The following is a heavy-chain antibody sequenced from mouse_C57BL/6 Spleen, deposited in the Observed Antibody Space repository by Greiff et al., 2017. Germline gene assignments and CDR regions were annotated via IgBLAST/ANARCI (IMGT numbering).Heavy chain of an antibody. D-gene: IGHD1-1*01. Sequence: EVQLVESGGGLVQPGGSLSLSCAASGFTFTDYYMSWVRQPPGKALEWLGFIRNKANGYTTEYSASVKGRFTISRDNSQSILYLQMNALRAEDSATYYCARFPSYYGSSNWYFDVWGTGTTVTVSS. CDR1: GFTFTDYY. CDR3: ARFPSYYGSSNWYFDV. V-gene: IGHV7-3*01. CDR2: IRNKANGYTT. J-gene: IGHJ1*03.